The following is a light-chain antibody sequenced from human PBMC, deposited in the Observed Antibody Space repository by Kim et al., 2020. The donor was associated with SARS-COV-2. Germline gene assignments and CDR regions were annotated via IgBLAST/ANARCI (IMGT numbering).Light chain of an antibody. CDR3: QQSNDWPPLT. CDR1: QTINNR. J-gene: IGKJ1*01. CDR2: DAT. Sequence: SPGERATLSCRASQTINNRLVWYQQKPGQAPRLLIYDATTRATGIPARFIGSGSETDFTLTISSLQSEDFAVYYCQQSNDWPPLTFGQGTKVEMK. V-gene: IGKV3-15*01.